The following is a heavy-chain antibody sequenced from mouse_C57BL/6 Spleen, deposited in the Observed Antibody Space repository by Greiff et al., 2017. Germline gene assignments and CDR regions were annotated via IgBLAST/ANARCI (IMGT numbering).Heavy chain of an antibody. CDR2: IHPNSGST. CDR3: ARSRDYSFYFDD. Sequence: QVQLQQPGAELVKPGASVKLSCKASGYTFTSYWMHWVKQRPGQGLEWIGMIHPNSGSTNYNEKFKSKATLTVDKPSSTAYMQLSSLTSEDSAVYYCARSRDYSFYFDDWGQGTTLTVSS. V-gene: IGHV1-64*01. J-gene: IGHJ2*01. CDR1: GYTFTSYW. D-gene: IGHD1-1*01.